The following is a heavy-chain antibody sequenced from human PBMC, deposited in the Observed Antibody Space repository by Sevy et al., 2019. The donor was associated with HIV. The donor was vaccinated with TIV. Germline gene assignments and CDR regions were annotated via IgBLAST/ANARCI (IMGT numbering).Heavy chain of an antibody. Sequence: GGSLRLSCAASGFTVNSNYMTWVRQAPGKGLEGVSVIHSDDTTYHTDSMKDRFTISRDNFKNTLYLHMSSLRAEDTAVYYCAGGKSGYGYALNYWGQGTLVTVSS. V-gene: IGHV3-66*01. D-gene: IGHD5-18*01. CDR3: AGGKSGYGYALNY. CDR1: GFTVNSNY. J-gene: IGHJ4*02. CDR2: IHSDDTT.